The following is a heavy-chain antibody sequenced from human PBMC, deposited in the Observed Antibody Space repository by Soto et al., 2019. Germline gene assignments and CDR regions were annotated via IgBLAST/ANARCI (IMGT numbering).Heavy chain of an antibody. D-gene: IGHD2-15*01. Sequence: GASVKVSCKASGYTFTSYAMHWVRQAPGQRLEWMGWINAGNGNTKYSQKFQGRVTITRDTSASTAYMELSSLRSEDTAVYYCARGYCSGGSCYRLDVWGQATTVTVSS. V-gene: IGHV1-3*01. J-gene: IGHJ6*02. CDR3: ARGYCSGGSCYRLDV. CDR2: INAGNGNT. CDR1: GYTFTSYA.